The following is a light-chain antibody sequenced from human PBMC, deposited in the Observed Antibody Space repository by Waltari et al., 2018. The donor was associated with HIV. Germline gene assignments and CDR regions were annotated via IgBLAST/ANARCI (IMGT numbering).Light chain of an antibody. Sequence: DIQMTQSPSSLSASVGDRVTITCRASQSNSSNLNWYQQKPGKAPKLLIYAASSLQSRVPSRFSGSGYGTDFTLTIRSLQPEDFATYYCQQSYSTPITFGGGTKVEIK. CDR3: QQSYSTPIT. CDR1: QSNSSN. J-gene: IGKJ4*01. CDR2: AAS. V-gene: IGKV1-39*01.